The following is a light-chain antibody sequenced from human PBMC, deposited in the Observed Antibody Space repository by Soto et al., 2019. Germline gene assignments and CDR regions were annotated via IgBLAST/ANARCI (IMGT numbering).Light chain of an antibody. V-gene: IGKV3-15*01. CDR3: QQYNNWPLT. J-gene: IGKJ4*01. CDR1: QSVSSN. CDR2: GAS. Sequence: EIVLTQSPGTMSLPPGERASLSCRASQSVSSNYLAWYQQKPGQAPRLLIYGASTRATGIPARFSGSGSGTEFTLTISSLQSEDFAIYYCQQYNNWPLTFGGGTKVDIK.